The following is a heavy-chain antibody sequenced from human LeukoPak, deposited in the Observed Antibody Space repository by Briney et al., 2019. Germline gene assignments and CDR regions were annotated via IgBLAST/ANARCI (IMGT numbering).Heavy chain of an antibody. V-gene: IGHV3-23*01. CDR1: GFTFDDYA. D-gene: IGHD1/OR15-1a*01. J-gene: IGHJ6*02. CDR3: AKALPKNSRYYYYGMDV. CDR2: ISGSGGST. Sequence: GGSLRLSCAASGFTFDDYAMHWVRQAPGKGLEWVSAISGSGGSTYYADSVKGRFTISRDNSKNTLYLQMNSLRAEDTAVYYCAKALPKNSRYYYYGMDVWGQGTTVTVSS.